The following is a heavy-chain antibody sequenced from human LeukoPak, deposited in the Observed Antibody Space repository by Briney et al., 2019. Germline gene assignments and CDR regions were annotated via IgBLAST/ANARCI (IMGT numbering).Heavy chain of an antibody. D-gene: IGHD2-15*01. Sequence: GASVKVSCKASGYTLTSYDVNWVRQATGQGLEWMGWVNPNSGHTGYAQKFQGRVTMTTNTSISTAYMELSSLRSEDTAVYYCARGAPGSYCSGGSCPYFDYWGQGTLVSVSS. J-gene: IGHJ4*02. CDR3: ARGAPGSYCSGGSCPYFDY. V-gene: IGHV1-8*01. CDR2: VNPNSGHT. CDR1: GYTLTSYD.